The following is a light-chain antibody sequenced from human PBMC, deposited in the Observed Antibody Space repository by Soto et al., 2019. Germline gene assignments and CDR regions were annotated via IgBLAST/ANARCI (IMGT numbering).Light chain of an antibody. J-gene: IGKJ1*01. CDR3: QQRTNWSWT. V-gene: IGKV3-11*01. Sequence: EIVLTQSPATLSLSPGERATLSCRASQNVRFYLAWYQQKPGQTPRLLIYDASKRASGIPARFSGSGSGTDSTLTISSLEPEDFAVYYSQQRTNWSWTFGRGTKVEVK. CDR2: DAS. CDR1: QNVRFY.